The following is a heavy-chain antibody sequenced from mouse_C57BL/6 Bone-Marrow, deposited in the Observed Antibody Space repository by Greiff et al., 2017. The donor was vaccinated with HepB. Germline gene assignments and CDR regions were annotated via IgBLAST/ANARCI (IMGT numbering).Heavy chain of an antibody. Sequence: EVQLQESGGGLVQPGGSLKLSCAASGFTFSDYGMAWVRQAPRKGPEWVAFISNLAYSIYYADTVTGRFTISRENAKNTLYLEMSSLRSEDTAMYYCARAYYYGSSYDWYFDVWGTGTTVTVSS. CDR1: GFTFSDYG. CDR2: ISNLAYSI. V-gene: IGHV5-15*01. CDR3: ARAYYYGSSYDWYFDV. J-gene: IGHJ1*03. D-gene: IGHD1-1*01.